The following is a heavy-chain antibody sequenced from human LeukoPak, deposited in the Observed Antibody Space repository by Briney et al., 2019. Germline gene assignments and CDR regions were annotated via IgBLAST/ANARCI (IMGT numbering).Heavy chain of an antibody. CDR1: GFTFSNYW. CDR3: GRGMDV. Sequence: GGSLRLSCAASGFTFSNYWMSWVRQAPGKGLEWVANIDQDRSTKYYVDSVKGRFTISRDNAKNSLYLQMNSLRAEDTAVYYCGRGMDVWGQGTTVTVSS. CDR2: IDQDRSTK. V-gene: IGHV3-7*03. J-gene: IGHJ6*02.